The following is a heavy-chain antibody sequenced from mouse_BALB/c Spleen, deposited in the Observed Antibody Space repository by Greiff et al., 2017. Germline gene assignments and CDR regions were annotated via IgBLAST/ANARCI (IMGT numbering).Heavy chain of an antibody. CDR2: ISYSGST. V-gene: IGHV3-2*02. D-gene: IGHD3-1*01. Sequence: EVQRVESGPGLVKPSQSLSLTCTDTGYSITSDYAWNWIRQFPGNKLEWMGYISYSGSTSYNPSLKSRISITRDTSKNQFFLQLNSVTTEDTATYYCARYTVDYFDYWGQGTTLTVSS. CDR3: ARYTVDYFDY. CDR1: GYSITSDYA. J-gene: IGHJ2*01.